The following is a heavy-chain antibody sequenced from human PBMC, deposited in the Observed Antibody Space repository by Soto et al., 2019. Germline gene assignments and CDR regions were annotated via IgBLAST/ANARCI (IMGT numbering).Heavy chain of an antibody. CDR1: GYTFTNYD. J-gene: IGHJ1*01. Sequence: QVQLVQSGAEVKKPGASVKVSCKASGYTFTNYDINWVRQATGQGLEWMGWMNPNNGNTGYAQKFQGRVTMTRNTSISTTYMELSSLRSEDTDVYYCAREGDYGLGGAFQHWGQGTLVTVSS. D-gene: IGHD3-16*01. V-gene: IGHV1-8*01. CDR2: MNPNNGNT. CDR3: AREGDYGLGGAFQH.